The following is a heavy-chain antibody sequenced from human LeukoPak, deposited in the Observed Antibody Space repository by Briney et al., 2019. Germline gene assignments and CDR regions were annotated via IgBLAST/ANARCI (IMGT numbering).Heavy chain of an antibody. D-gene: IGHD1-26*01. CDR1: GFTFSSYG. J-gene: IGHJ4*02. Sequence: GGTLRLSCAASGFTFSSYGMSWVRQAPGKGLEWVSAISGSGGSTYYADSVKGRFTIPRDNAKNSLYLQMNSLRAEDTAVCYCARWRSGSYWGGAYYFDYWGQGTLVTVSS. CDR3: ARWRSGSYWGGAYYFDY. V-gene: IGHV3-23*01. CDR2: ISGSGGST.